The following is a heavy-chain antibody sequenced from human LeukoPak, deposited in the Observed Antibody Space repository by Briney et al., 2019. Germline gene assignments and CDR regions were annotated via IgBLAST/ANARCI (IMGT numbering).Heavy chain of an antibody. CDR1: GYSINSGYY. CDR3: ARALKLWFGELSD. D-gene: IGHD3-10*01. Sequence: KPSETLSLTCTVSGYSINSGYYWGWIRQPPGKGLEWIGSIYHTGSTYYNPFLKRPVTMSVDTSKNQFSLKLSSVTAADTAVYYCARALKLWFGELSDWGQGTLVTVSS. V-gene: IGHV4-38-2*02. CDR2: IYHTGST. J-gene: IGHJ4*02.